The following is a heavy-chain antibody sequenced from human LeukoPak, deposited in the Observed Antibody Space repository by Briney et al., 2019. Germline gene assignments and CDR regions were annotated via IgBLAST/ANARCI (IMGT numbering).Heavy chain of an antibody. CDR2: IYSSGST. D-gene: IGHD1-26*01. V-gene: IGHV4-61*02. CDR1: GGSISGAIYY. Sequence: SETLSLTCTVSGGSISGAIYYWSWIRQPAGKGLEWIGRIYSSGSTNYNPSLKSRLTMSVDTSKSQFSLNLNSVTAADTAVYYCARHAQKWELLGGFDYWGQGTLVTVSS. CDR3: ARHAQKWELLGGFDY. J-gene: IGHJ4*02.